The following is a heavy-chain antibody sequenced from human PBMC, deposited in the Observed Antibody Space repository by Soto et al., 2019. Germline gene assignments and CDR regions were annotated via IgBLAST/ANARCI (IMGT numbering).Heavy chain of an antibody. J-gene: IGHJ4*02. CDR2: IIPIFGTA. V-gene: IGHV1-69*13. D-gene: IGHD3-3*01. CDR1: GGTFSSYA. Sequence: SVKVSCKASGGTFSSYAISWVRQAPGQGLEWMGGIIPIFGTANYAQKFQGRVTITADESTSTAYMELSSLRSEDTAVYYCASSIFLGRYFDYWGQGTLVTVSS. CDR3: ASSIFLGRYFDY.